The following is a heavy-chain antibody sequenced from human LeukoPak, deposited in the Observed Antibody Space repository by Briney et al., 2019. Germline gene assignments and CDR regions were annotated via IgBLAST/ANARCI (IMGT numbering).Heavy chain of an antibody. CDR3: VKSAGKDGYRDVFDI. V-gene: IGHV3-30-3*01. CDR2: ISYDGSNK. D-gene: IGHD5-24*01. J-gene: IGHJ3*02. Sequence: GGSLRLSCAASGFTFSSYAMHWVRQAPGKGLEWVAVISYDGSNKYYADSVRGLFTISRDIFKNTLYLQMNSLRAEDTAVYHCVKSAGKDGYRDVFDIWGQGTVVTVSS. CDR1: GFTFSSYA.